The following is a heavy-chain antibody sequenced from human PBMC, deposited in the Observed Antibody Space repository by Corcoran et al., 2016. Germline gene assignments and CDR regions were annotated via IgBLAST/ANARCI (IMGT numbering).Heavy chain of an antibody. V-gene: IGHV3-74*03. J-gene: IGHJ5*02. Sequence: EVHLVESGGGLVQPGGSLRISCAASGFTPSSYWMQWVRQAPGKGLVWVAHIGNDGSATAYADSVKGRYPVSRDNAKNTLDLQMNSLRDEDTAVYYCATSVYSRADSWGQGTLVTGSS. CDR1: GFTPSSYW. CDR3: ATSVYSRADS. CDR2: IGNDGSAT. D-gene: IGHD6-13*01.